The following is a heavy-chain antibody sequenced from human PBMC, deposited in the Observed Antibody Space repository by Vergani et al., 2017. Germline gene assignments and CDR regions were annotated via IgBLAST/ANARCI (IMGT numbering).Heavy chain of an antibody. J-gene: IGHJ6*03. V-gene: IGHV1-2*02. CDR2: INPNSGGT. CDR3: ARHPAVYDYVWGSYRYYYYYMDV. D-gene: IGHD3-16*02. CDR1: GYTFTGYY. Sequence: QVQLVQSGAEVKKPGASVKVSCKASGYTFTGYYMHWVRQAPGQGLEWMGWINPNSGGTNYAQKFQGRVNMNRDTSISTAYMGLSRLRSDDTAVYYCARHPAVYDYVWGSYRYYYYYMDVWGKGTTVTVSS.